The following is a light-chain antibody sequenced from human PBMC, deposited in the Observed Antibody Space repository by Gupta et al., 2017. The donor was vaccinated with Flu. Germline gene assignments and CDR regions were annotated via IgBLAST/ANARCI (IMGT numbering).Light chain of an antibody. CDR3: QSYDATNVV. J-gene: IGLJ2*01. V-gene: IGLV6-57*01. CDR2: EDN. CDR1: SGSIDSNH. Sequence: LMLTQPHSVSESPVKTVTISCTRNSGSIDSNHVQCYQQRPGSSPVTVIYEDNRRPSGVPDRFSGSIDSSSNSASLTIAGLQAEEEADYYGQSYDATNVVFGGGTKLTVL.